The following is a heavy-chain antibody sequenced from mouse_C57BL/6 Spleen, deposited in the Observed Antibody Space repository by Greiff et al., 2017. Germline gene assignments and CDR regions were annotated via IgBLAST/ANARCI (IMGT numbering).Heavy chain of an antibody. Sequence: QVQLQQSGPGLVQPSQSLSITCTVSGFSLTSYGVHWVRQSPGKGLEWLGVIWSGGSTDYNAAFISRLSISKDNSKSQVFFKMNSLQADDTAIYYCASYGRSSFDVWGTGTTVTVSS. CDR1: GFSLTSYG. CDR3: ASYGRSSFDV. D-gene: IGHD1-1*01. V-gene: IGHV2-2*01. J-gene: IGHJ1*03. CDR2: IWSGGST.